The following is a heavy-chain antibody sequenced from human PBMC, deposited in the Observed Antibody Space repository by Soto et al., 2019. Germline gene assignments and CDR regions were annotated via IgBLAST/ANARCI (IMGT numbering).Heavy chain of an antibody. CDR1: GYTFTSYG. V-gene: IGHV1-18*04. D-gene: IGHD6-6*01. Sequence: QVQLVQSGAEVKKPGASVKVSCKASGYTFTSYGISWVRQAPGQGLECMGWISAYNGNTNYAQKLQGRVTMTTDTSTSTAYMELRSLRSDGTAVYYCARDLSVVAAPFNYYYYGMDVWGQGTTVTVSS. CDR2: ISAYNGNT. CDR3: ARDLSVVAAPFNYYYYGMDV. J-gene: IGHJ6*02.